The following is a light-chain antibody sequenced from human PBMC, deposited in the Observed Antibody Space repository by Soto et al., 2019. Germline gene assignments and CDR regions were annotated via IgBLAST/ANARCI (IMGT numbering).Light chain of an antibody. CDR3: QHYDSYPWT. V-gene: IGKV1-5*03. CDR1: QSIDSW. Sequence: DIQMTQSPSTLSASVGDRVTITCRASQSIDSWLAWYQHKPGKAPKLLIYKASSLESGVPSRFSGSGSGTEFSLTISILQPDDFATYYCQHYDSYPWTFGQGTKVEIK. J-gene: IGKJ1*01. CDR2: KAS.